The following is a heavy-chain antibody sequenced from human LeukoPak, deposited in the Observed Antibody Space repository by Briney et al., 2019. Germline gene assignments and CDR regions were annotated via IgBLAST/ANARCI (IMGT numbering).Heavy chain of an antibody. CDR2: IKQDGSEK. CDR3: ASGFPTFDY. CDR1: GFTFSSYW. D-gene: IGHD3-10*01. Sequence: GGSLRLSCAASGFTFSSYWMSWVRQAPXXXLEWVANIKQDGSEKYYVDSVKGRFTISRDNAKNSLYLQMNSLRAEDTAVYYCASGFPTFDYWGQGTLVTVSS. J-gene: IGHJ4*02. V-gene: IGHV3-7*01.